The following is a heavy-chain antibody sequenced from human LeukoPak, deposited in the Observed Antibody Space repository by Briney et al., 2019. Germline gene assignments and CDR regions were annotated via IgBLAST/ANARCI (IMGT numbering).Heavy chain of an antibody. V-gene: IGHV4-39*01. CDR1: GGSISSSNYY. CDR2: INHSGST. CDR3: ARHRNPRRGYSSSPGKNWFDP. D-gene: IGHD6-6*01. Sequence: SETLSLTCTVSGGSISSSNYYWGWIRQPPGKGLEWIGEINHSGSTNYNPSLKSRVTISVDTSKNQFSLKLSSVTAADTAVYYRARHRNPRRGYSSSPGKNWFDPWGQGTLVTVSS. J-gene: IGHJ5*02.